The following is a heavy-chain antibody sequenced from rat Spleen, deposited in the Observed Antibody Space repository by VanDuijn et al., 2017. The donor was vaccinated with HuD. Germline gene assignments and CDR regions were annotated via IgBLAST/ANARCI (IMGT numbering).Heavy chain of an antibody. CDR3: AKETGYNSYFDY. J-gene: IGHJ2*01. D-gene: IGHD1-4*01. CDR1: GFTFSDYG. CDR2: ISYDGSST. Sequence: EVQLVESGGGLVQPGRSLKLSCAASGFTFSDYGMAWVRQAPTKGLEWVATISYDGSSTYYRDSVKGRFTISRDNAKSTLYLQMDSLRSEDTATYYCAKETGYNSYFDYWGQGVMVTVSS. V-gene: IGHV5-29*01.